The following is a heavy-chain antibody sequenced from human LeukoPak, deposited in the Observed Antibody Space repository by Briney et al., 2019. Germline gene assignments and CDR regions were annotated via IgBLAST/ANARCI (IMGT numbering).Heavy chain of an antibody. Sequence: GRSLRLSCAASGFIFSNYAMHWVRQAPGKGLEWVAVISYDGSNKYYADSVKGRFTISRDNSKNTLYLQMNSLRAEDTAVYYCARASTFYSSGWPQTVGGLDYWGQGTLVTVSS. CDR3: ARASTFYSSGWPQTVGGLDY. V-gene: IGHV3-30-3*01. CDR1: GFIFSNYA. D-gene: IGHD6-19*01. J-gene: IGHJ4*02. CDR2: ISYDGSNK.